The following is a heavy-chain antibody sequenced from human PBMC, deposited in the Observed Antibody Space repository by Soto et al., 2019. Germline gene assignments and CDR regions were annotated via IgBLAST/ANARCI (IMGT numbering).Heavy chain of an antibody. CDR1: GYTFNKYP. CDR2: INAANGDT. Sequence: VASVKVSCKASGYTFNKYPMHWVRQAPGQGLEWMGFINAANGDTGYSQKFQDRVTLTRDTSASTAYMELSSLRSEDTAVYYCVRKDYYGSGIYYFDYWGQGTLVTVSS. V-gene: IGHV1-3*01. CDR3: VRKDYYGSGIYYFDY. D-gene: IGHD3-10*01. J-gene: IGHJ4*02.